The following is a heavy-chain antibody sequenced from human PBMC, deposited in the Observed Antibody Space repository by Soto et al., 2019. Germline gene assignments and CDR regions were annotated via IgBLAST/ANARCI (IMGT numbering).Heavy chain of an antibody. J-gene: IGHJ6*02. V-gene: IGHV3-23*01. CDR2: IIDSGGST. CDR1: GFTFRSCA. Sequence: RLSFAAPGFTFRSCALGWGPQAPGKGLEWVSDIIDSGGSTYYADSVKGRFTISRDNSKSTLYLQMNSLRAEDTVLYYCAKGRSYYYYYGVDVWGQGTTVTVSS. CDR3: AKGRSYYYYYGVDV.